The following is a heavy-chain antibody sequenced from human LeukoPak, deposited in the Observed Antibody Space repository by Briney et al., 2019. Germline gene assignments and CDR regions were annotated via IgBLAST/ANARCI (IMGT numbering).Heavy chain of an antibody. CDR3: ARYSSTWPYWYFDL. D-gene: IGHD6-13*01. Sequence: SQTLSLTCAVSGGSISSGGYSWSWIRQPPGKGLEWIGYISHSGSTYYNPSLKSRVTISVDRSKNRFSLTLTSVTAADTAVYYCARYSSTWPYWYFDLWGRGTLVTVSS. CDR2: ISHSGST. CDR1: GGSISSGGYS. V-gene: IGHV4-30-2*01. J-gene: IGHJ2*01.